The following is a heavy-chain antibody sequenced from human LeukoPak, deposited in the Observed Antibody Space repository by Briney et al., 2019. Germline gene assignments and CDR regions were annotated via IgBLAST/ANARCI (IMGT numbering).Heavy chain of an antibody. CDR1: GFXFSTYW. J-gene: IGHJ6*02. CDR2: ISSSGGTI. D-gene: IGHD2-2*01. CDR3: ARDLSYCTITSCSYYYYGMDV. Sequence: GGSLRLSCAASGFXFSTYWINWVRQAPGKGQEWVSYISSSGGTIYYADSVEGRFTISRDNAKNSLYLQMNSLRAEDTAVYYCARDLSYCTITSCSYYYYGMDVWGQGTTVTVSS. V-gene: IGHV3-48*04.